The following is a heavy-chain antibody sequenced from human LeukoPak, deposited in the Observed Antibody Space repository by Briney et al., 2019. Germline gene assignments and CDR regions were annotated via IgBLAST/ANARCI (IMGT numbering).Heavy chain of an antibody. J-gene: IGHJ4*02. D-gene: IGHD2-2*01. CDR3: ARGSHEAGDYCSSTSCYPDYFDY. CDR2: ISYDGSNK. V-gene: IGHV3-30-3*01. CDR1: GFTFSSYA. Sequence: GGSLRLSCAASGFTFSSYAMHWVRQAPGKGLEWVAVISYDGSNKYYADSVKGRFTISRDNSKNTLYLQMNSLRAEDTAVYYCARGSHEAGDYCSSTSCYPDYFDYWGQGTLVTVSS.